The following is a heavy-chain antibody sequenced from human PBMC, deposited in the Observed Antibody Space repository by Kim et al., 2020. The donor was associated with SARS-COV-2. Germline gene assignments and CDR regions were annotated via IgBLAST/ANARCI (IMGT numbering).Heavy chain of an antibody. D-gene: IGHD2-15*01. Sequence: GGSLRLSCAASGFTVSSGWMSWVRQAPGKGLEWVGRIKSKTDGKTTYYAAPVKGRFITSRDDSKNTLYLQMNKLQAEGAAVYFCTTDWMVARRPYYYYMAGWRKGCSVTV. CDR1: GFTVSSGW. V-gene: IGHV3-15*01. CDR3: TTDWMVARRPYYYYMAG. J-gene: IGHJ6*03. CDR2: IKSKTDGKTT.